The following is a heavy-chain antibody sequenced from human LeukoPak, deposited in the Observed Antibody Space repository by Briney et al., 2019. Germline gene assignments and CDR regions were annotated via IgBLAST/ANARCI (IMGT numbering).Heavy chain of an antibody. D-gene: IGHD6-19*01. J-gene: IGHJ5*02. CDR1: GGSISSYY. CDR3: ARVYSSGWYVGGWFDP. Sequence: PSETLSLTCTVSGGSISSYYWSWLRQPPGKGLEWIGYIYYSGSTNYNPSLKSRVTISVDTSKNQFSLKLSSVTAADTAVYYCARVYSSGWYVGGWFDPWGQGTLVTVSS. CDR2: IYYSGST. V-gene: IGHV4-59*01.